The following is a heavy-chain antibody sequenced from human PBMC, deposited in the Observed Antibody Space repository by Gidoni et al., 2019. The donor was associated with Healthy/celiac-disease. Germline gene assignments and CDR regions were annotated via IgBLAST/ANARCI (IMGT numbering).Heavy chain of an antibody. Sequence: EVQLVSSGGGLVQPGGSLRLSCPASGFTFRSYEMHWVRQAPGKGLEWVSYISSSGSNIYYADSVKGRFTISRDNAKNSLYLQMNSLRAEDTAVYYCARSGATFGGVIVFSGGYFDYWGQGTLVTVSS. CDR1: GFTFRSYE. D-gene: IGHD3-16*02. V-gene: IGHV3-48*03. J-gene: IGHJ4*02. CDR2: ISSSGSNI. CDR3: ARSGATFGGVIVFSGGYFDY.